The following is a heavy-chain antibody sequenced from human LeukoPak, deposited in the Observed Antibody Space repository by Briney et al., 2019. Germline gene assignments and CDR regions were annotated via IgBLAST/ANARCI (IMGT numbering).Heavy chain of an antibody. CDR3: AKAVSVAGPELNWFDP. Sequence: GGSLRLSCAASGFTFSSYGMHWDRQAPGKGLEWVAVISYDGSNKYYADSVKGRFTISRDNSKNTLYLQMNSLRAEDTAVYYCAKAVSVAGPELNWFDPWGQGTLVTVSS. CDR2: ISYDGSNK. J-gene: IGHJ5*02. CDR1: GFTFSSYG. V-gene: IGHV3-30*18. D-gene: IGHD6-19*01.